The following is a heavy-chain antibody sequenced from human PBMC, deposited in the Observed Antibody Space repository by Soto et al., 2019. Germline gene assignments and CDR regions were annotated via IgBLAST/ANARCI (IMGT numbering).Heavy chain of an antibody. D-gene: IGHD3-16*01. CDR2: ISGSGGRL. J-gene: IGHJ4*02. Sequence: EVQLLDSGGGLVQPGGSLRLSCAASGFTFSNYAMTWVRQRPGKGLEWVSGISGSGGRLYYADSVKGRFTISSDNSKNTLYLQMNSLRAEDTAVYYCAKAYFVWSSEQPYYFDYWGQGTLVTVSS. CDR1: GFTFSNYA. CDR3: AKAYFVWSSEQPYYFDY. V-gene: IGHV3-23*01.